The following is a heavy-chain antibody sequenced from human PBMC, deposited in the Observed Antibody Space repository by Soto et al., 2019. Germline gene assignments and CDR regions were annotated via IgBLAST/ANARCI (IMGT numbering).Heavy chain of an antibody. CDR2: IRWDGGER. CDR1: GFTFSNFW. J-gene: IGHJ4*02. CDR3: ARDVI. V-gene: IGHV3-7*05. Sequence: EVQLVESGGGLVQPGGSLRLSCAASGFTFSNFWMSWVRQAPGKGLEWVASIRWDGGERSHVDAVRGRFSISRDNARNSLYLQMNSLRADDTAVYYCARDVIWGQGSLVTVSS.